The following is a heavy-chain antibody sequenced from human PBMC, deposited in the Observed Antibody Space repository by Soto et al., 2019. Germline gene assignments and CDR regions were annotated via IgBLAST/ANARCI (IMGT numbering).Heavy chain of an antibody. CDR2: INAGNGNT. CDR3: AREAHSGYDYPLYYYYYGMDV. D-gene: IGHD5-12*01. J-gene: IGHJ6*02. CDR1: GDTLTSNA. Sequence: GTSVKVSWKESGDTLTSNARHWVRQAPGQRLEWMGWINAGNGNTKYSQKFQGRVTITRDTSASTAYMELSSLRSEDTAVYYCAREAHSGYDYPLYYYYYGMDVWGQGTTVTVSS. V-gene: IGHV1-3*01.